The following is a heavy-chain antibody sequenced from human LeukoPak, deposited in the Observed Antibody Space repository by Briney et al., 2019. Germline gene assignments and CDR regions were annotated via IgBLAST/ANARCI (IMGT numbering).Heavy chain of an antibody. CDR2: IHYSASI. Sequence: SETLSLTCTVSGGSMSNYYISNYYWSWIRQPPGKGLEWIGYIHYSASINYNPSLKSRVTIPVDTSKNQLSLKLTSVTAADTAVYYCARVGAAGRYYGMDVWGKGTTVTV. CDR1: GGSMSNYYISNYY. V-gene: IGHV4-61*01. J-gene: IGHJ6*04. CDR3: ARVGAAGRYYGMDV. D-gene: IGHD6-25*01.